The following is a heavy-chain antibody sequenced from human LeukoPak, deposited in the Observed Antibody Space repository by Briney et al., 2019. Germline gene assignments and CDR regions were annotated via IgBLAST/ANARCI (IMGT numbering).Heavy chain of an antibody. V-gene: IGHV3-48*04. Sequence: GGSLRLSCAASGFSFRNSWMSWVRQAPGKGLEWVSYISSSSSTIYYADSVKGRFTISRDNAKNSLYLQMNSLRAEDTAVYYCARDPRITMVRGSGGWGQGTLVTVSS. D-gene: IGHD3-10*01. CDR2: ISSSSSTI. CDR1: GFSFRNSW. J-gene: IGHJ4*02. CDR3: ARDPRITMVRGSGG.